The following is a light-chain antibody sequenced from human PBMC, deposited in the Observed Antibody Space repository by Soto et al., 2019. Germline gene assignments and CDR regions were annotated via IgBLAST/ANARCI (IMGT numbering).Light chain of an antibody. V-gene: IGKV1-9*01. CDR2: GAS. CDR1: QDISRY. CDR3: QQLQRTPFT. Sequence: DIQLTQSPSFLSASVGDRVTITCRASQDISRYLAWYQQRAGKAPKLLIYGASTLQSGVPSRFSGSGSGTEFTLTISSLQPEDFATYHCQQLQRTPFTFGPGTKVDIK. J-gene: IGKJ3*01.